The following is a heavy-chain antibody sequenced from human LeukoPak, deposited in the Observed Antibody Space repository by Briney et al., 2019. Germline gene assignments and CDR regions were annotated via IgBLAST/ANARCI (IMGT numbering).Heavy chain of an antibody. V-gene: IGHV4-34*01. J-gene: IGHJ5*02. Sequence: PSETLSLTCAVYGGSFSGYYWSWIRQPPGKGLEWIGEINHSGSTNYNPSLKSRVTISVDTSKNQFSLKLSSVTAADTAMYYCARPIRSRDNNWFDPWGQGILVTVSS. D-gene: IGHD3-10*01. CDR2: INHSGST. CDR3: ARPIRSRDNNWFDP. CDR1: GGSFSGYY.